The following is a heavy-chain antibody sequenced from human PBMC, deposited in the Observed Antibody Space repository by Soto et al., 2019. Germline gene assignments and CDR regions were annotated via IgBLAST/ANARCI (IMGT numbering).Heavy chain of an antibody. CDR2: ISWNSGSI. Sequence: DVQLVESGGGLVQPGRSLRLSCAASGFTFDDYAMHWVRQAPGKGLEWVSGISWNSGSIGYADSVKGRFTISRDNAKNSLYLQMNSLRAEDTALYYCAKDGLWGQGTLVTVSS. CDR3: AKDGL. J-gene: IGHJ4*02. V-gene: IGHV3-9*01. CDR1: GFTFDDYA.